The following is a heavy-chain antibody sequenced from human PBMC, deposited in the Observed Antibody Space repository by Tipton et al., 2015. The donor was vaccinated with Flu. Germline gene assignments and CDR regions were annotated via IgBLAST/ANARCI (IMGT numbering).Heavy chain of an antibody. V-gene: IGHV4-38-2*02. CDR1: GYSISSGYY. Sequence: LRLSCTVSGYSISSGYYWGWIRQPPGKGLEWIGSIYHSGSTYYNPSLKSRVTISVDTSKNQFSLKLSSVTAADTAVYYCARGNIWGSYRSIPWDWGQGTLVTVSS. CDR3: ARGNIWGSYRSIPWD. D-gene: IGHD3-16*02. J-gene: IGHJ4*02. CDR2: IYHSGST.